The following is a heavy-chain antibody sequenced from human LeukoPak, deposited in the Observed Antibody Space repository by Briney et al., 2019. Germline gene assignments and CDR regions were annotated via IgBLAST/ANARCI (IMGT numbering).Heavy chain of an antibody. CDR3: ARMEMDPAMVTNYFDY. CDR2: IHPSNGGT. D-gene: IGHD5-18*01. Sequence: ASVKVSCKASVYTFTRHYMHWVRQAPGQGPEWMGVIHPSNGGTNYAPKFQGRVTLTRDTSTTTVFMELSSLTSEDTATYYCARMEMDPAMVTNYFDYWGQGTLVTVSS. V-gene: IGHV1-46*01. J-gene: IGHJ4*02. CDR1: VYTFTRHY.